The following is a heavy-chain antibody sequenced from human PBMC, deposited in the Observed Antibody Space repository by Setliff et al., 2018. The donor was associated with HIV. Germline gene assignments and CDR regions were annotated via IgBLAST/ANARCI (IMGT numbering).Heavy chain of an antibody. V-gene: IGHV4-39*07. J-gene: IGHJ4*02. CDR3: ARGRFVGFDY. CDR2: FYTSGST. D-gene: IGHD3-16*02. Sequence: PSETLSLTCSVSGGSISSSNYYGGWIRQPPGKGLEWIGSFYTSGSTNYNPSLKSRVTMSVDTSKNQSSLNLTSVTAADTAVYYCARGRFVGFDYWGQGTLVTVSS. CDR1: GGSISSSNYY.